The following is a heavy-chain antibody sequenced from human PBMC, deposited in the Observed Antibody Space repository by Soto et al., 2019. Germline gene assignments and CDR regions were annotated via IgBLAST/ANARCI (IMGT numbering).Heavy chain of an antibody. CDR2: INSDASHT. CDR1: GFTFSTYW. J-gene: IGHJ5*02. D-gene: IGHD2-2*03. Sequence: GGSLRFSCAASGFTFSTYWMHWIRQVPGKGLECVSRINSDASHTYYADSVKGRFTISRYKAKNTLHLEMNSLRAEDTAVYYCVRDGYCITTSCYGNWFAAWGQGTMVTVSS. V-gene: IGHV3-74*01. CDR3: VRDGYCITTSCYGNWFAA.